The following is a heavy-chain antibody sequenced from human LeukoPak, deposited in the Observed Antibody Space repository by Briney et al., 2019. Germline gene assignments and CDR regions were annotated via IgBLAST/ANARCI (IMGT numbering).Heavy chain of an antibody. D-gene: IGHD5-24*01. V-gene: IGHV3-30*18. CDR1: GFTFSSYS. CDR2: IAYDGSIK. CDR3: AKDLIFREMATSNFDC. J-gene: IGHJ4*02. Sequence: GGSLRLSCAASGFTFSSYSMNWVRQAPGKGLEWVAVIAYDGSIKSYADSVQGRFTISRDNSKNTLYLEMNSLRGEDTAMYYCAKDLIFREMATSNFDCWGQGTLVSVSS.